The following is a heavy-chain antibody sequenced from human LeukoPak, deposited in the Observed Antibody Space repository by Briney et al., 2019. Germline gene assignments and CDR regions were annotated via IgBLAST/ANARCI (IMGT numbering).Heavy chain of an antibody. Sequence: GASVKVSCKASGYTFTGYYMHWVRQAPGQGLEWMGWINPNSGGTNYAQKFQGRVTMTRDTSISTAYMELSRLRSDDTAVYYCARDPGSSSSWYFVLWGQGTLVTVSS. D-gene: IGHD6-13*01. CDR2: INPNSGGT. V-gene: IGHV1-2*02. J-gene: IGHJ4*02. CDR1: GYTFTGYY. CDR3: ARDPGSSSSWYFVL.